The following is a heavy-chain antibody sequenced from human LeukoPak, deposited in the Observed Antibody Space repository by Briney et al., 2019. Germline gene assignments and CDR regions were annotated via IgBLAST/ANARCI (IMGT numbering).Heavy chain of an antibody. J-gene: IGHJ4*02. CDR1: GFTFRSYA. V-gene: IGHV3-30-3*01. CDR3: ARETGSAVGSTDFDY. D-gene: IGHD4-17*01. CDR2: ISYDGSNK. Sequence: PGGSLRLSCAASGFTFRSYAIHWVRQAPGKGLEWVAVISYDGSNKYYADSVKGRFTISRDNSKNTLYLQMNSLRAEDTAVYYCARETGSAVGSTDFDYWGQGTLVTVSS.